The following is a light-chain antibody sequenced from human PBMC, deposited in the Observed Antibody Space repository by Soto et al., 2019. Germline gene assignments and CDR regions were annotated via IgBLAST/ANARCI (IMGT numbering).Light chain of an antibody. Sequence: IXLTXXXXTLSLSPGERATLSCGASQSVANNFLAWYQQKPGQAPRLLIYGASSRATGVPDRFSXXXXXXXXXLTISRLEPGDFAVYYCQQYGTPLFTFGPGTKVDXK. CDR2: GAS. V-gene: IGKV3-20*01. CDR3: QQYGTPLFT. CDR1: QSVANNF. J-gene: IGKJ3*01.